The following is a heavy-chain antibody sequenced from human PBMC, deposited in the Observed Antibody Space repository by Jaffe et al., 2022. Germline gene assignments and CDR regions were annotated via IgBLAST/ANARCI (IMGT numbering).Heavy chain of an antibody. CDR2: ISWNSGSI. CDR1: GFTFDDYA. J-gene: IGHJ4*02. V-gene: IGHV3-9*01. Sequence: EVQLVESGGGLVQPGRSLRLSCAASGFTFDDYAMHWVRQAPGKGLEWVSGISWNSGSIGYADSVKGRFTISRDNAKNSLYLQMNSLRAEDTALYYCAKDIGAPDYGDYDENDTSSTCFDYWGQGTLVTVSS. CDR3: AKDIGAPDYGDYDENDTSSTCFDY. D-gene: IGHD4-17*01.